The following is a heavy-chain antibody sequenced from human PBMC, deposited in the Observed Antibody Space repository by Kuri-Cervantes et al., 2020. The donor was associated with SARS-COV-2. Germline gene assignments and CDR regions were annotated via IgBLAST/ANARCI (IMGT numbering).Heavy chain of an antibody. CDR3: ARASFGVWGGSYSGYYLDF. D-gene: IGHD3-3*01. CDR2: ITQDGSKE. V-gene: IGHV3-7*01. J-gene: IGHJ4*02. CDR1: GFIFRNYW. Sequence: GESLKISCAASGFIFRNYWMSWVRQAPGKGLVWVANITQDGSKEFYVDSVKGRFTVSRDNAKKTLYLQMNSLRADDTAVYYCARASFGVWGGSYSGYYLDFWGQGALVTVSS.